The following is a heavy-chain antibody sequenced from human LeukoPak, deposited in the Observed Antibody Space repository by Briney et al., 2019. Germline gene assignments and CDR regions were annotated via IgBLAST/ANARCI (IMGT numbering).Heavy chain of an antibody. Sequence: GASVKVSCKASGYTFTGYYMHWVRQAPGQGLEWMGWINPNNGATNYAQKFQGRVTMTRDTSTSTAYMELSRLTSDDTAVYYCARDPTFVPAATVTPNWFDPWGQGTLVTVSS. V-gene: IGHV1-2*02. J-gene: IGHJ5*02. CDR2: INPNNGAT. D-gene: IGHD2-2*01. CDR3: ARDPTFVPAATVTPNWFDP. CDR1: GYTFTGYY.